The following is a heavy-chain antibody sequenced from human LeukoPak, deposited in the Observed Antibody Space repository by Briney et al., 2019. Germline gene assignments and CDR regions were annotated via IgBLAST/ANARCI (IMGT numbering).Heavy chain of an antibody. J-gene: IGHJ4*02. CDR2: ISSNSGSI. D-gene: IGHD3-10*01. V-gene: IGHV3-21*01. CDR3: AREYYGEQY. Sequence: GGSLRLSCAASGFSFSTYSMSWVRQAPGKGLEWVSSISSNSGSIYQADSVKGRFTISRDNAKNSLYLQMNSLRAEDTAVYYCAREYYGEQYWGQGTLVTVSS. CDR1: GFSFSTYS.